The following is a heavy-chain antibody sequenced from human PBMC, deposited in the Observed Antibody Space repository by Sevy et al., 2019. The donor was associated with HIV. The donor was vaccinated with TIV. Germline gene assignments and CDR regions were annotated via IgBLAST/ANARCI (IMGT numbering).Heavy chain of an antibody. D-gene: IGHD7-27*01. V-gene: IGHV3-11*01. CDR1: GFTFSDYY. CDR2: ISSSGSTI. J-gene: IGHJ3*02. CDR3: ARDKCQFNWGGDAFDI. Sequence: GGSLRLSCAASGFTFSDYYMSWIRQAPGKGLEWVSYISSSGSTIYYADSVKGRFTISRDNAKNSLYLQMNSLRAEDTAVYYCARDKCQFNWGGDAFDIWGQGTMVTVSS.